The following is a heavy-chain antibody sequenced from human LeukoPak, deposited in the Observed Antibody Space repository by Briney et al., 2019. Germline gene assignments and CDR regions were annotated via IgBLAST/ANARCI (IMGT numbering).Heavy chain of an antibody. J-gene: IGHJ4*02. CDR1: GGTFSSYA. V-gene: IGHV1-69*06. CDR2: IIPIFGTA. Sequence: GASVKVSCKASGGTFSSYAISWVRQAPGQGLEWMGGIIPIFGTANYAQKFQGRVTITADKSTSTAYMELSSLRSEDTAVYYCARTESGGIVATKRYFDYWGQGTLVTVSS. D-gene: IGHD5-12*01. CDR3: ARTESGGIVATKRYFDY.